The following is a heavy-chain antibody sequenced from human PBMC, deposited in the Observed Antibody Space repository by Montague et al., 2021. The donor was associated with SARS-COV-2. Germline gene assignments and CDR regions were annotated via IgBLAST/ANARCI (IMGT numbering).Heavy chain of an antibody. J-gene: IGHJ4*02. D-gene: IGHD3-9*01. CDR1: GGSFDSDNFF. V-gene: IGHV4-39*01. CDR3: ARHRRYDVVTYYPDF. Sequence: SETLSLTCSFSGGSFDSDNFFWGWIRQPPGKILEWIGFISNGGRAFYXXXLKSRVTISVHTSRNQLSLNVKSVTAADTAVYYCARHRRYDVVTYYPDFWGQGILVTVSA. CDR2: ISNGGRA.